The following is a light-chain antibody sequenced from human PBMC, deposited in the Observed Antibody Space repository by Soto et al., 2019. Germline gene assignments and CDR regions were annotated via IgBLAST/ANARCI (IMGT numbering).Light chain of an antibody. CDR2: DVS. Sequence: QSALTQPASVSGSPGQSITISCTGTSSDVGGYNYVSWYQQHPGKAPKLMIYDVSHRPSGVSNCFSGYKSGNTASLTSSGLQDEDEDDYYCSSYTSSSTYVFGTGTKLTVL. J-gene: IGLJ1*01. CDR3: SSYTSSSTYV. V-gene: IGLV2-14*01. CDR1: SSDVGGYNY.